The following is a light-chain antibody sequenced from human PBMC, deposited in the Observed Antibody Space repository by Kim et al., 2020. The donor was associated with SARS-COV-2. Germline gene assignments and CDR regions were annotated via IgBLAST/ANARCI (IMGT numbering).Light chain of an antibody. Sequence: GQSVTSSCTGSSSNSEIDYVCSYQHLPGAAPKLLIYSDNQRPAGGPDRFSSSKSGTTASLAISGLRPEDEADYYCAAWDDYQRAGAFGRGTQLTV. CDR3: AAWDDYQRAGA. V-gene: IGLV1-47*02. J-gene: IGLJ3*02. CDR1: SSNSEIDY. CDR2: SDN.